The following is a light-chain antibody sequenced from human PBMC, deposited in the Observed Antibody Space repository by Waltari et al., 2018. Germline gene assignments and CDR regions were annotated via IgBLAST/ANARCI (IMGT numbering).Light chain of an antibody. J-gene: IGLJ2*01. CDR3: SSYTSSSTLL. CDR1: RSDVGGYNY. Sequence: QSALTQPASVSGSPGQSITISCTGSRSDVGGYNYVPWYQQPPGKAPKLMIYHDSNRPSGVSNRFSGSKSGNTASLTISGLQAEDEADYYCSSYTSSSTLLFGGGTKLTVL. CDR2: HDS. V-gene: IGLV2-14*03.